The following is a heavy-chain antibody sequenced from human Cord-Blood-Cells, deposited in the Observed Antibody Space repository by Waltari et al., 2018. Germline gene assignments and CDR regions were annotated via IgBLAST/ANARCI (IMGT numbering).Heavy chain of an antibody. CDR3: ARRRYSITGTTGDAFDI. Sequence: QVQLQESGPGLVTPSETLSLTCTVSGGSISSPYWRWIRQPPGKGLEWIGYIYYSGSTNYNPSLKSRVTISVDTSKNQFSLKLSSVTAADTAVYYCARRRYSITGTTGDAFDIWGQGTMVTVSS. CDR1: GGSISSPY. V-gene: IGHV4-59*11. CDR2: IYYSGST. J-gene: IGHJ3*02. D-gene: IGHD1-7*01.